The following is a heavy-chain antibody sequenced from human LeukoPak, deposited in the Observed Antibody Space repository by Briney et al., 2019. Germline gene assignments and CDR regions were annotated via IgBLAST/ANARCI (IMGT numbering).Heavy chain of an antibody. CDR3: ARVGIYCSSTNCFLANFDY. J-gene: IGHJ4*02. D-gene: IGHD2-2*01. CDR2: INYIGGT. V-gene: IGHV4-39*01. CDR1: GDSISRSSYW. Sequence: SETLSLTCSVSGDSISRSSYWWGWIRQPPGKGLDWIGTINYIGGTYYNPSLKSRVTISIDTPKNQFSLKLGPVTAADTAVYYCARVGIYCSSTNCFLANFDYWGQGTLVTVSS.